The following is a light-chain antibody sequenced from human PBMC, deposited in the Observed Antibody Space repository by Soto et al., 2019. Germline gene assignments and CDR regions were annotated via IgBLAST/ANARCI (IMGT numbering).Light chain of an antibody. CDR2: DGS. V-gene: IGKV3-11*01. CDR1: QNLHSF. J-gene: IGKJ5*01. CDR3: QQRTRWPMT. Sequence: EIVLTQSPATLSVSPVERVTLSGRASQNLHSFLNWNQQRPGQAPRPLIYDGSKRAAGVPDRISGDGSGTDYTLTISSLEPEDFAVYYCQQRTRWPMTFGQGTRLEIK.